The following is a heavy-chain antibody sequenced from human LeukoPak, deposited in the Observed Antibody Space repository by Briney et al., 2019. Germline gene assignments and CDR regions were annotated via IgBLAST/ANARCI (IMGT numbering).Heavy chain of an antibody. D-gene: IGHD6-13*01. CDR2: IWYDGSNK. V-gene: IGHV3-33*06. CDR3: AKAGYSSSWYEFDY. Sequence: GRSLRLSCAASGFTFSSYGMHWVRQAPGKGLEWVAVIWYDGSNKYYADSVKGRFTISRDNSKNTLYLQMNSLRAEDTAVYYCAKAGYSSSWYEFDYWGQGTLVTVSS. CDR1: GFTFSSYG. J-gene: IGHJ4*02.